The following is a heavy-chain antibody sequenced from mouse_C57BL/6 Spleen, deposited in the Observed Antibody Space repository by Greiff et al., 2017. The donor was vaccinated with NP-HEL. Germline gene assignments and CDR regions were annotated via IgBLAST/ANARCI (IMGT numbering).Heavy chain of an antibody. V-gene: IGHV1-80*01. CDR3: ARLRNYYGSSYNYFDY. J-gene: IGHJ2*01. Sequence: QVQLKQSGAELVKPGASVKISCKASGYAFSSYWMNWVKQRPGKGLEWIGQIYPGDGDTNYNGKFKGKATLTADKSSSTAYMQLSSLTSEDSAVYFCARLRNYYGSSYNYFDYWGQGTTLTVSS. CDR1: GYAFSSYW. D-gene: IGHD1-1*01. CDR2: IYPGDGDT.